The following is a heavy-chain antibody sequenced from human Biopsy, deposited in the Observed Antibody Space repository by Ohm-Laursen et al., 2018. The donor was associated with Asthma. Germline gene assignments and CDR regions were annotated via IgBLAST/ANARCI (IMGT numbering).Heavy chain of an antibody. D-gene: IGHD3-10*01. J-gene: IGHJ6*02. CDR1: GYTFNSAG. CDR2: ISVYNGNT. CDR3: ARAVDYSHYYGIDV. V-gene: IGHV1-18*01. Sequence: ESWVKVSCKTSGYTFNSAGITWVRQAPGRGLEWMGWISVYNGNTKVAQKLQDRVTMITDTSTSTAYMELRSLRSDDTAVYFCARAVDYSHYYGIDVWGQGTTVTVS.